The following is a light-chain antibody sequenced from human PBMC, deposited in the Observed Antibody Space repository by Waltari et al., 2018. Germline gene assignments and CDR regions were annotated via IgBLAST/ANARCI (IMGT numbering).Light chain of an antibody. Sequence: HSALTQPASVSGSPGQSITISCTGTSSDVGGYNYVSWYQQHPGKAPKLMIDDVSNRPSGVSNRFSGSKSGNTASLTISGLQAEDEADYYCSSYISSDTLELFGGGTSLTVL. CDR1: SSDVGGYNY. CDR3: SSYISSDTLEL. J-gene: IGLJ2*01. CDR2: DVS. V-gene: IGLV2-14*03.